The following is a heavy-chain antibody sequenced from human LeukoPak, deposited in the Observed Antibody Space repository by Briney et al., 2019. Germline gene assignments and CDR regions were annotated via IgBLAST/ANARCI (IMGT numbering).Heavy chain of an antibody. CDR3: ARVAQAYGDLKSFAY. J-gene: IGHJ4*02. Sequence: ASVKVSCKASGYTFTSYGISWVRQAPGQGLEWMGWISAYNGNTNYAQKLQGRVTMTTDTSTSTAYMELRSLRSDDTAVYYCARVAQAYGDLKSFAYWGQRTLVTVPS. CDR2: ISAYNGNT. V-gene: IGHV1-18*01. D-gene: IGHD4-17*01. CDR1: GYTFTSYG.